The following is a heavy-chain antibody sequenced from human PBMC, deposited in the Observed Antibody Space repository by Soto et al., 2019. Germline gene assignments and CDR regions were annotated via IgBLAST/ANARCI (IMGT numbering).Heavy chain of an antibody. J-gene: IGHJ4*02. V-gene: IGHV3-23*01. CDR1: GGTFSSYA. CDR2: ISGSGGST. Sequence: PGGSLRLSCAASGGTFSSYAMSWVRQAPGKGLEWVSAISGSGGSTYYADSVKGRFTISRDNSKNTLYLQMNSLRAEDTAVYYCAKDRILWFGELLGTRLDYWGQGTLVTVSS. CDR3: AKDRILWFGELLGTRLDY. D-gene: IGHD3-10*01.